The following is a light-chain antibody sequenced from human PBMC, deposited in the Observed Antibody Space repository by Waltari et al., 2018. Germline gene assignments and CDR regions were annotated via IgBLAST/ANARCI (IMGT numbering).Light chain of an antibody. CDR2: GAS. CDR3: LQHNTYPIT. Sequence: IQMTQSPSSLSASVGDRVTITCRASQGIRDDLGWYQQKPGQPPKRLIYGASNLQSWVPLRFSGSGSGTEFTLTISSLQPEDSAIYYCLQHNTYPITFGPGTKVEIK. CDR1: QGIRDD. J-gene: IGKJ3*01. V-gene: IGKV1-17*01.